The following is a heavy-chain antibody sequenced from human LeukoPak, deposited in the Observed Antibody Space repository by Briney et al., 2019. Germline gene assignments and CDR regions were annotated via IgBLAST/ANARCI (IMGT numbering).Heavy chain of an antibody. CDR2: IIPIFGTA. D-gene: IGHD3-10*01. J-gene: IGHJ4*02. Sequence: ASVKVSCKASGGTFSSYAISWVRQAPGQGLEWMGGIIPIFGTANYAQKFQGRVTITTDESTSTAYMELSSLRSEDTAVYYCARTYGSGSYSVYWGQGTLVTVSS. V-gene: IGHV1-69*05. CDR1: GGTFSSYA. CDR3: ARTYGSGSYSVY.